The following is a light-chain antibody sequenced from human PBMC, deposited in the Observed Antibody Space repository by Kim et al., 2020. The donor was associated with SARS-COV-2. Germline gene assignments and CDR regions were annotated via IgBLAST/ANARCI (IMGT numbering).Light chain of an antibody. J-gene: IGLJ3*02. V-gene: IGLV3-21*04. CDR2: YDS. CDR1: NIGSKS. CDR3: QVWDSSSDHPV. Sequence: AQGKTARITCGGNNIGSKSVHWYEQKPGQAPVLVIYYDSDRPSGIPERFSGSNSGNTATLPISRVEAGDEADYYCQVWDSSSDHPVFGGGTQLTVL.